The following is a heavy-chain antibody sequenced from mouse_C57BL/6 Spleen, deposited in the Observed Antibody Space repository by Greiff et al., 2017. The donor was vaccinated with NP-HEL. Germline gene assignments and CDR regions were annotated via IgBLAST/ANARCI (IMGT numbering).Heavy chain of an antibody. CDR3: ARRRGRGYAMEY. D-gene: IGHD3-1*01. J-gene: IGHJ4*01. CDR1: GYTFTDYN. CDR2: INPNNGGT. V-gene: IGHV1-18*01. Sequence: EVQLQQSGPELVKPGASVKIPCKASGYTFTDYNRDWVKQSHGKSLEWIGDINPNNGGTIYNQKFKGKATLTVDKSSSTAYMELSSLTSEHTAVYYCARRRGRGYAMEYWGRGTSVTVSS.